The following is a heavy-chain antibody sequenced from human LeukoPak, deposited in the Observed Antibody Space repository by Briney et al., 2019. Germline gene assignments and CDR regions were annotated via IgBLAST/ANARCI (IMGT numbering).Heavy chain of an antibody. Sequence: GGSLRLSCAASGFTVSNSYMGWVRHAPGKGLEWVSDIYSGGSTYYVVSVKGRFTISRDSSKNTLYLQMNSLRAEDKAVYYCAASYGFDVWGQGTTVTVSS. J-gene: IGHJ3*01. CDR3: AASYGFDV. V-gene: IGHV3-53*01. CDR2: IYSGGST. D-gene: IGHD4-17*01. CDR1: GFTVSNSY.